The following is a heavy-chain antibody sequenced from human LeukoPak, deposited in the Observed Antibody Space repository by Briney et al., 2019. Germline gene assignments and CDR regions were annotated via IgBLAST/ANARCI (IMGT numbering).Heavy chain of an antibody. CDR3: ARDQGFGIAALDSWFDP. J-gene: IGHJ5*02. CDR1: GYNXLTYG. D-gene: IGHD6-25*01. Sequence: GASVKVSCKASGYNXLTYGINWARQAPGQGLAWVGWSSLYNGYPIYAQQCQGRVTLTTDTYTNTAYMDLRSLTSDDTAVYYCARDQGFGIAALDSWFDPWGQGTLVTVSS. V-gene: IGHV1-18*01. CDR2: SSLYNGYP.